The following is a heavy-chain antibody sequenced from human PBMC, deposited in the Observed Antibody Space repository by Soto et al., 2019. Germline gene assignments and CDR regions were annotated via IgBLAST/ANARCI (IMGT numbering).Heavy chain of an antibody. Sequence: SVKVSCKASGGTFSSYAISWVRQAPGQGLEWMGGIIPIFGTANYAQKFQGRVTITRDTSASTAYMELSSLRSEDTAVYYCARGFRFFSPRSGYSWDDAFDIWDQGTLLTVSS. CDR3: ARGFRFFSPRSGYSWDDAFDI. V-gene: IGHV1-69*05. CDR1: GGTFSSYA. CDR2: IIPIFGTA. D-gene: IGHD3-22*01. J-gene: IGHJ3*02.